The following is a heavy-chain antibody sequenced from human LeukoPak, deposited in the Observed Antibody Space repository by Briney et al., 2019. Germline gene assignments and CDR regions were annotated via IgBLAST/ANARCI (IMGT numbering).Heavy chain of an antibody. CDR2: IYYSGST. J-gene: IGHJ3*02. CDR1: GGSISSYY. V-gene: IGHV4-59*01. Sequence: SETLSLTCTVSGGSISSYYWSWIRQPPGKGLEWIGYIYYSGSTNYNPSLKSRVTISVDTSKNQFSLKLSSVTAADTAVYYCARDLGTPGGNAFDMWGKGTMVTVS. CDR3: ARDLGTPGGNAFDM. D-gene: IGHD3-16*01.